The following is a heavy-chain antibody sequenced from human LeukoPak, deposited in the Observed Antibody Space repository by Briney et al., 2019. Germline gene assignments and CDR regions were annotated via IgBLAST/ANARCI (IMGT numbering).Heavy chain of an antibody. CDR1: GFTFSSYA. J-gene: IGHJ4*02. D-gene: IGHD3-3*01. Sequence: GRSLRLSCAASGFTFSSYAMHWVRQAPGKGLEWVAVMSYDGSNKYYADSVKGRFTISRDNSKNTLYLQMNSLRAEDTAVYYCARGGSGYYPAALDYWGQGTLVTVSS. V-gene: IGHV3-30-3*01. CDR3: ARGGSGYYPAALDY. CDR2: MSYDGSNK.